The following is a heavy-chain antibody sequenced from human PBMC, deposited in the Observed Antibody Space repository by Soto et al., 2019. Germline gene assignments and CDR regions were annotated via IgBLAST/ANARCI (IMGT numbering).Heavy chain of an antibody. CDR2: IYYSGST. D-gene: IGHD6-19*01. J-gene: IGHJ6*02. CDR3: ARGIEGWYQGRYYYGMDV. Sequence: SSETLSLTCTGSGGSVSSGSYYWSWTRQPPGKGLEWIGYIYYSGSTNYNPSLKSRVTISVDTSKNQFSLKLSSVTAADTAVYYCARGIEGWYQGRYYYGMDVWGQGTTVTVS. CDR1: GGSVSSGSYY. V-gene: IGHV4-61*01.